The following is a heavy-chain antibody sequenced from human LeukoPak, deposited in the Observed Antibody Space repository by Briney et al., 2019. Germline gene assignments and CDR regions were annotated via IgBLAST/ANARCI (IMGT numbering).Heavy chain of an antibody. J-gene: IGHJ6*03. CDR2: IYYSGST. CDR1: GGSISSYY. V-gene: IGHV4-59*01. Sequence: SETLSLTCTVPGGSISSYYWSWIRQPPGKGLEWIGYIYYSGSTNYNPSLKSRVTISVDTSKNQFSLKLSSVTAADTAVYYCARYGEKYYDYVWGSYRPKGYYYYYMDVWGKGTTVTVSS. D-gene: IGHD3-16*02. CDR3: ARYGEKYYDYVWGSYRPKGYYYYYMDV.